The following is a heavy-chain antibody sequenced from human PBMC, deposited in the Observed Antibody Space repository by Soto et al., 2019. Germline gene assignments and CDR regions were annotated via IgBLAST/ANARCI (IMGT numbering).Heavy chain of an antibody. D-gene: IGHD3-10*01. CDR2: IYYSWST. CDR3: ARLSGYFDY. V-gene: IGHV4-39*01. Sequence: PSETLSLTCTVSGGSISRSSYYWGWIRQPPGKGLEWIGSIYYSWSTYYNPSLKSRVTISVDTSKNQFSLKLSSVTAADTAVYYCARLSGYFDYWGQGTLVTVSS. J-gene: IGHJ4*02. CDR1: GGSISRSSYY.